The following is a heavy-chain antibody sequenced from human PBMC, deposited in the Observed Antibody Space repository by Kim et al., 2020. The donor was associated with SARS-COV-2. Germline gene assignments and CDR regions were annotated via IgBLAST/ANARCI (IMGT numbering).Heavy chain of an antibody. CDR3: AKTMVNYYYYYGMDV. J-gene: IGHJ6*02. D-gene: IGHD2-8*01. Sequence: AQKFQGRVTMTRDTSISTAYMELSRLRSDDTAVYYCAKTMVNYYYYYGMDVWGQGTTVTVSS. V-gene: IGHV1-2*02.